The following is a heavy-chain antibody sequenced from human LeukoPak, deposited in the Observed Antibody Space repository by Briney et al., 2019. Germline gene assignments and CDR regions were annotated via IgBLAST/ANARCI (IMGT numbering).Heavy chain of an antibody. V-gene: IGHV1-69*13. D-gene: IGHD6-13*01. Sequence: SVKVSCKASGGTFSSYAISWVRQAPGQGLEWMGGIIPIFGTANYAQKFQGRVTITADESTSTAYMELSSLRSEDTAVYYCASLYPSPSGIAYPEGYWGQGTLVTVSS. CDR1: GGTFSSYA. CDR2: IIPIFGTA. CDR3: ASLYPSPSGIAYPEGY. J-gene: IGHJ4*02.